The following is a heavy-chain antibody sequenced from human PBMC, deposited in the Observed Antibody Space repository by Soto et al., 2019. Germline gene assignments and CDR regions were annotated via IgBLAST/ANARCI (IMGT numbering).Heavy chain of an antibody. CDR1: GYSFTSYS. Sequence: QVQLVQSGAEVKKPGASVKVSCKASGYSFTSYSMHWVRQAPGQRLEWRGWINAGSGYTKYSQKFQGRVTRTRDTSQTTAYMELSSLRSEDTAVYYCASGLSGYSYKWGQGTLVSVSS. V-gene: IGHV1-3*01. CDR3: ASGLSGYSYK. CDR2: INAGSGYT. D-gene: IGHD3-10*01. J-gene: IGHJ4*02.